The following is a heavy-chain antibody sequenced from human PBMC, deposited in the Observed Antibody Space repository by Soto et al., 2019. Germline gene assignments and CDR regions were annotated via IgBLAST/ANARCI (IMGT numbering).Heavy chain of an antibody. Sequence: GGSLRLSCAASGFTFSSYGMHWVRQAPGKGLEWVAVISYDGSNKYYADSVKGRFTISRDNSKNTLYLQMNSLRAEDTAVYYCAKDPYDSSGYYSNDAFDIWGQGTMVTVS. CDR3: AKDPYDSSGYYSNDAFDI. V-gene: IGHV3-30*18. D-gene: IGHD3-22*01. CDR1: GFTFSSYG. CDR2: ISYDGSNK. J-gene: IGHJ3*02.